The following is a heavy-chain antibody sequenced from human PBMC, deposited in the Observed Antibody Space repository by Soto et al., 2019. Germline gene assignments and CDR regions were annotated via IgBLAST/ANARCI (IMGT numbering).Heavy chain of an antibody. Sequence: QITLKEFGPPLVKPTQTLTLTCTFSGFSLTTSGVGVNWIRQPPGKALEWLAIIFWDDDRRFSPSLKSRLTIPEDPSQNQVVLTMANMDPVDTASYYCGAGGGAVGEVSYWDYWGQGTLVTVSS. D-gene: IGHD2-21*01. CDR3: GAGGGAVGEVSYWDY. CDR2: IFWDDDR. V-gene: IGHV2-5*02. CDR1: GFSLTTSGVG. J-gene: IGHJ4*02.